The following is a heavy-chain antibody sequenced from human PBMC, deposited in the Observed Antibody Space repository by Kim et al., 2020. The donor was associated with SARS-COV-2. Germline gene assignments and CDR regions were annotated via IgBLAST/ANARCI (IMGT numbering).Heavy chain of an antibody. CDR3: TTDHGGNSAWGAYDV. D-gene: IGHD7-27*01. CDR2: IKSKNDGGTA. Sequence: GGSLRLSCVASGFSFNIAWMRWVRQAPGKGLEWVGQIKSKNDGGTADYGAPVKGRFTISRDDSRNTVFLQMDGLKSEDTGVYYCTTDHGGNSAWGAYDVWGQGTMVTVSA. J-gene: IGHJ3*01. V-gene: IGHV3-15*01. CDR1: GFSFNIAW.